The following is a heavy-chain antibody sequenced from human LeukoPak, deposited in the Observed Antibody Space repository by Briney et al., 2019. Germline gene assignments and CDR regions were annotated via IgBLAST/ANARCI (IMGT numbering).Heavy chain of an antibody. CDR1: GGSISLYY. Sequence: SESLSLTCTLSGGSISLYYWSWIRHPPRKGREWVGYIDYTGSTNYNPSLKGRAPISRDKSKNQFSLKRSSVAAGEPAVYYLARDLKMDSGPFDYWGQGTLVTVPS. V-gene: IGHV4-59*12. D-gene: IGHD1-26*01. J-gene: IGHJ4*02. CDR2: IDYTGST. CDR3: ARDLKMDSGPFDY.